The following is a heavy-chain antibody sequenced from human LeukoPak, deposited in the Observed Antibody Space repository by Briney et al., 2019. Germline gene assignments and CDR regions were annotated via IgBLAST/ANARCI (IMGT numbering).Heavy chain of an antibody. CDR2: ISGSGGST. D-gene: IGHD3-9*01. Sequence: GGSLRLSCTASGFTFGDYAMSWFRQAPGKGLEWVSAISGSGGSTYYADSVKGRFAISRDNSKNTLYLQMNSLRAEDTAVYYCANVDYDILTGLAFDIWGQGTMVTVSS. V-gene: IGHV3-23*01. J-gene: IGHJ3*02. CDR3: ANVDYDILTGLAFDI. CDR1: GFTFGDYA.